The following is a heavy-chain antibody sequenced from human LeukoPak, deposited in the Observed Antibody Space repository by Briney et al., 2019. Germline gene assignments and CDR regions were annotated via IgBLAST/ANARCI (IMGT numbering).Heavy chain of an antibody. CDR1: GFTFSSYA. Sequence: PGGSLRLSGVASGFTFSSYAMPWVRQAPGKGLEYVSAISSNGGSTYYANSVKGRFTISRDNSKNTLYLQMGSLRAEDMAVYYCARAATSSVLYYFDYWGQGTLVTVSS. CDR3: ARAATSSVLYYFDY. J-gene: IGHJ4*02. V-gene: IGHV3-64*01. D-gene: IGHD3-16*01. CDR2: ISSNGGST.